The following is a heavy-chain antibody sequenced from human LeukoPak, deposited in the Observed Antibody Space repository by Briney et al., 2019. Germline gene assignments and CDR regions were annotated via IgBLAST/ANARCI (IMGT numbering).Heavy chain of an antibody. V-gene: IGHV5-51*01. CDR2: IYPGDSDT. J-gene: IGHJ4*02. CDR1: GYSFTNYW. Sequence: GESLKISCKGSGYSFTNYWINWVRQMPGKGLEWMGIIYPGDSDTRYSPSFQGQVTISADKSINTAYLQWNSLQASDTAMFYCARHSTGTTSPFDYWGQGTLVTVSS. CDR3: ARHSTGTTSPFDY. D-gene: IGHD1-7*01.